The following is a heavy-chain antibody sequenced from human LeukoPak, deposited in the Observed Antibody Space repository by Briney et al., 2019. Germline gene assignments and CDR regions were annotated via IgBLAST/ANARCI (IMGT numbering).Heavy chain of an antibody. D-gene: IGHD3-22*01. CDR3: AKEDYYDSSGDAFDM. CDR2: ITSDDST. Sequence: GVSLRLSCAASGFTFGSYAMSWVRQAPGEGLEWVSTITSDDSTYYADSAKGRFTISRDNSKNTLYLQMNSLRAEDTAMYYCAKEDYYDSSGDAFDMWGQGTMVTVSS. J-gene: IGHJ3*02. V-gene: IGHV3-23*01. CDR1: GFTFGSYA.